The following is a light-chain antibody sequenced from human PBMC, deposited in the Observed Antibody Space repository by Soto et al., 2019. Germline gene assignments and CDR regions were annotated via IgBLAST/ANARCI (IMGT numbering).Light chain of an antibody. J-gene: IGKJ1*01. V-gene: IGKV3-20*01. Sequence: EIVLTQSPDTLSLSPGETATLSCGASQSVSSSHIAWYQQKPGQSPRLLIDGASSRASGIPDRFSGSGSGTDFTLTISRLEPEDFAVYYCQQYVGLPPTFGQGTKGDIK. CDR3: QQYVGLPPT. CDR1: QSVSSSH. CDR2: GAS.